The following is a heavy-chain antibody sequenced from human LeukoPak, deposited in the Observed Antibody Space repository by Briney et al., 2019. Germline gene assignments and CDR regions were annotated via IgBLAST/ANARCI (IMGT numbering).Heavy chain of an antibody. CDR1: GFTFSDYY. J-gene: IGHJ5*02. D-gene: IGHD6-13*01. V-gene: IGHV4-34*01. CDR2: INHSGST. CDR3: ARGRGGAAAGRRWFDP. Sequence: PGGSLRLSCAASGFTFSDYYMSWIRQAPGKGQEWIGEINHSGSTNYNPSLKSRVTISVDTSKNQFSLKLSSVTAADTAVYYCARGRGGAAAGRRWFDPWGQGTLVTVSS.